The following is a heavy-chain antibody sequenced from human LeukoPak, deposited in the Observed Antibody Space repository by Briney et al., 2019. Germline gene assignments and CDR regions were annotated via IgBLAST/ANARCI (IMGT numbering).Heavy chain of an antibody. D-gene: IGHD3-3*01. CDR2: ISGSGGST. V-gene: IGHV3-23*01. J-gene: IGHJ3*02. Sequence: GGSLRLSCAASGFTFSSYAMSWVRQAPGRGLEWVSAISGSGGSTYYADSVKGRFTISRDNSKNTLYLQMNSLRAEDTAVYYCAKVGDVLRFLEWLLEDDAFDIWGQGTMVTVSS. CDR1: GFTFSSYA. CDR3: AKVGDVLRFLEWLLEDDAFDI.